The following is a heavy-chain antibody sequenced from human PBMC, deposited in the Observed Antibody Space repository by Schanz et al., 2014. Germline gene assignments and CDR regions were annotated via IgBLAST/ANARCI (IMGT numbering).Heavy chain of an antibody. J-gene: IGHJ6*02. CDR3: AKARRKSNCSGGRCFHYSYYGMDV. D-gene: IGHD2-15*01. CDR1: GFTFSDYY. Sequence: QVQLVESGGGVVQPGRSLRLSCAASGFTFSDYYMSWIRQAPGKGLEWVSDISSGSSYANYADSVKGRFTISRDNAKNSLYLQMNSLRAEDTAVYYCAKARRKSNCSGGRCFHYSYYGMDVWGQGTTXTVSS. V-gene: IGHV3-11*05. CDR2: ISSGSSYA.